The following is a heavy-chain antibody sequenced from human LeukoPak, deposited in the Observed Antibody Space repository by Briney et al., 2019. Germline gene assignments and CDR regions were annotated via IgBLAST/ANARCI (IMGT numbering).Heavy chain of an antibody. CDR3: AKDSSSYDSSFDY. D-gene: IGHD6-6*01. V-gene: IGHV3-9*01. CDR1: GFTFDDYA. CDR2: ISWNSGSI. Sequence: GRSLRLSRAASGFTFDDYAIHWVRRAPGKGLEWVSGISWNSGSIGYADSVKGRFTISRDNAKNSLYLQMNSLRAEDTALYYCAKDSSSYDSSFDYWGQGTLVTVSS. J-gene: IGHJ4*02.